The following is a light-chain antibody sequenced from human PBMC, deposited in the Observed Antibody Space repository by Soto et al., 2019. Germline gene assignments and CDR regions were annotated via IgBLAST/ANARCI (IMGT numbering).Light chain of an antibody. CDR2: DAS. CDR1: QSVSSY. V-gene: IGKV3-11*01. CDR3: QQRSNWPLT. J-gene: IGKJ3*01. Sequence: EIVLTQSPATLSFSQGERATLSFSASQSVSSYLAWYQQKPGQAPRLLIYDASNRATGIPARFSGSGSGTDFTLTISSLEPEDFAVYYCQQRSNWPLTFGPGTKVDIK.